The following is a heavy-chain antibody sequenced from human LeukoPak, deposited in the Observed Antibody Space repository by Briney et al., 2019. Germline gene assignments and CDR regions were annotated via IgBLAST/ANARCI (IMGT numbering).Heavy chain of an antibody. D-gene: IGHD2-15*01. V-gene: IGHV3-30-3*01. Sequence: PGGSLRLSCTASGFAFSNYVMSWVRQAPGKGLEWVAVISYDGNNIHYADSVKGRCTISRDNSKNTLYLQMNSLRPEDTAVYNCARDFCTGGSCPIDYWGQGTLVTVSS. CDR3: ARDFCTGGSCPIDY. CDR2: ISYDGNNI. J-gene: IGHJ4*02. CDR1: GFAFSNYV.